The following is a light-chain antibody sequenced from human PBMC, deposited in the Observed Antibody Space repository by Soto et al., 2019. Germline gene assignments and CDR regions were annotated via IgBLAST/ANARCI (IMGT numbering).Light chain of an antibody. V-gene: IGKV3-20*01. J-gene: IGKJ3*01. CDR3: QQYGNSPGFT. Sequence: IVLTQSPGTLSLSPWERGTLSCRASQTVSGSYVAWYQQKPGQAPRLLIYGASSRATGIPDRFSGSGSGTDFTLTISRLEPEDFAVYYCQQYGNSPGFTFGPGTKVDIK. CDR1: QTVSGSY. CDR2: GAS.